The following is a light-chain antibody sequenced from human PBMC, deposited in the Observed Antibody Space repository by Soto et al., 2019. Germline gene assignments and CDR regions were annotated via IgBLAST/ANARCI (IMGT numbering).Light chain of an antibody. CDR1: SSDVGAYNY. Sequence: QSVLTQPASVSGAAGQSITISCTGTSSDVGAYNYVSWYQQHPGKAPKVMIYDVSNRPSGISNRFSGSKSGNTASLTISGLQAEDEADYYCMSYTRSSTYVFGTGTKVTVL. V-gene: IGLV2-14*01. J-gene: IGLJ1*01. CDR3: MSYTRSSTYV. CDR2: DVS.